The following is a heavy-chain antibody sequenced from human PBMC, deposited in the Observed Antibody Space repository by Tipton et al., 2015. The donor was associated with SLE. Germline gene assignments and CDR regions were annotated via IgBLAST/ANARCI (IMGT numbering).Heavy chain of an antibody. D-gene: IGHD1-26*01. V-gene: IGHV3-23*01. CDR2: ISGSGGST. CDR3: AKDTYGGSYHFDY. Sequence: PGASVKVSCKASGYTFTSYGISWVRQAPGKGLEWVSAISGSGGSTYYADSVKGRFTISRDNSKNTLYLQMNSLRAEDTAVYYCAKDTYGGSYHFDYWGQGTLVTVSS. CDR1: GYTFTSYG. J-gene: IGHJ4*02.